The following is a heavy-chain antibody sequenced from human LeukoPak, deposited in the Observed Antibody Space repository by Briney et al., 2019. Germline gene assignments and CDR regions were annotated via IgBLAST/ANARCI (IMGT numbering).Heavy chain of an antibody. CDR3: AKDPGGPYGSGSYYNFDY. J-gene: IGHJ4*02. D-gene: IGHD3-10*01. CDR1: GFTFNKYA. V-gene: IGHV3-23*01. Sequence: GGSLRLSCAASGFTFNKYAMTWVRQAPGKGLEWVSGISGGSGNTDYGDSVKGRFTISRDNSKSTLFLQMNSLRAEDTAVYYCAKDPGGPYGSGSYYNFDYWGQGTLVTVSS. CDR2: ISGGSGNT.